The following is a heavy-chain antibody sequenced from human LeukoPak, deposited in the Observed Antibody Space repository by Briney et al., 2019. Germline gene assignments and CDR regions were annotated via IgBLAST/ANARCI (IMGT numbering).Heavy chain of an antibody. CDR2: IYGGGST. CDR3: ARDQKYSGSYYGFDY. D-gene: IGHD1-26*01. J-gene: IGHJ4*02. V-gene: IGHV3-66*01. Sequence: PGGSLRLSCAASGFTVSSNSMTWVRQAPGKGLEWVSIIYGGGSTYDADSVRGRFTISRDNSKNTLYLQMNSLRAEDTAVYYCARDQKYSGSYYGFDYWGQGTLVTVSS. CDR1: GFTVSSNS.